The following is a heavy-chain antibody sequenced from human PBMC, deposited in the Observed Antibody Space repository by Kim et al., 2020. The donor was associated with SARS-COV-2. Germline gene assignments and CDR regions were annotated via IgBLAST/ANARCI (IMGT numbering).Heavy chain of an antibody. CDR1: GYTFTDFH. D-gene: IGHD1-7*01. J-gene: IGHJ4*02. V-gene: IGHV1-2*02. Sequence: ASVKVSCKTSGYTFTDFHVHWLRQAPGQGLEWMGMIYPKNGGATYAQKLQGRVSVTGDTSISTVYMELSSLTYDDTAVYFCTKENWHYAFWGQGTPVTVS. CDR2: IYPKNGGA. CDR3: TKENWHYAF.